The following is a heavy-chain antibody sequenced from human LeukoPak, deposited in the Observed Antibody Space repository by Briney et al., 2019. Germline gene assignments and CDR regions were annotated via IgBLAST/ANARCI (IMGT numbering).Heavy chain of an antibody. Sequence: GGSLRLSCAASGFTFSSYAMSWVRQAPGKGLEWVAVIWYDGSNKYYADSVKGRFTISRDNSKNTLYLQMNSLRAEDTAVYYCARSRPGYYYYGMDVWGQGTTVTVSS. CDR2: IWYDGSNK. CDR1: GFTFSSYA. J-gene: IGHJ6*02. CDR3: ARSRPGYYYYGMDV. V-gene: IGHV3-33*08.